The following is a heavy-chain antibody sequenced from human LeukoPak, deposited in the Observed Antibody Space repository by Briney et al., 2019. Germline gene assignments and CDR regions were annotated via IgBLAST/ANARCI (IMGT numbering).Heavy chain of an antibody. D-gene: IGHD2-2*01. V-gene: IGHV3-23*01. Sequence: QTGGSLRLSCAASGFTFSSYAMSWVRQAPRKGLEWVSAISGSGGSTYYADSVKGRFTISRDNSKNTLYLQMNSLRAEDTAVYYCAKVDCSSTSCFHFDYWGQGTLVTVSS. CDR1: GFTFSSYA. J-gene: IGHJ4*02. CDR2: ISGSGGST. CDR3: AKVDCSSTSCFHFDY.